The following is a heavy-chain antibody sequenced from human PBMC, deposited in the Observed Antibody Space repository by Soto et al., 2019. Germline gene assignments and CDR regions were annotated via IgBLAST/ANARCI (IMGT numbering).Heavy chain of an antibody. J-gene: IGHJ4*02. V-gene: IGHV3-23*01. CDR2: ISGSGGST. Sequence: PGGSLRLSCAASGFTFSSYAMSWVRQAPGKGLEWVSAISGSGGSTYYADSVKGRFTISRDNSKNTLYLQMNSLRAEDTAVYYCAKPYYYDSSGYFIRRSFGYYFDYWGQGTLVTVSS. CDR3: AKPYYYDSSGYFIRRSFGYYFDY. D-gene: IGHD3-22*01. CDR1: GFTFSSYA.